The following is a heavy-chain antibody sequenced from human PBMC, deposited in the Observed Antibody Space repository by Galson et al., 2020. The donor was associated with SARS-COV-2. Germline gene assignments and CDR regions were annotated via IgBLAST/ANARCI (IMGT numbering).Heavy chain of an antibody. Sequence: ASVKVSCKASGYTFTSYGISWVRQAPGQGLEWMGWISAYNGNTNYAQKLQGRVTMTTDTSTSTAYMELRSLRSDDTAVYYWARTMVRGVIALYYYGMDVWGQGTTVTVSS. V-gene: IGHV1-18*01. CDR1: GYTFTSYG. J-gene: IGHJ6*02. CDR2: ISAYNGNT. CDR3: ARTMVRGVIALYYYGMDV. D-gene: IGHD3-10*01.